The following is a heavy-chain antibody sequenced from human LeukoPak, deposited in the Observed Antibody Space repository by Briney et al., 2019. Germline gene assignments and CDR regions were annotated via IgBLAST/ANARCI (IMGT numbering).Heavy chain of an antibody. CDR3: ARESRYVSGYGHSDNAFDI. D-gene: IGHD5-12*01. CDR2: INPSGGST. Sequence: AXVKVSCKASGYTFTSYYMHWVRQAPGQGLEWMGIINPSGGSTSYAQKFQGRVTMTRDTSTSTVYMELSSLRSEDTAVYYCARESRYVSGYGHSDNAFDIWGQGTMVTVSS. V-gene: IGHV1-46*01. J-gene: IGHJ3*02. CDR1: GYTFTSYY.